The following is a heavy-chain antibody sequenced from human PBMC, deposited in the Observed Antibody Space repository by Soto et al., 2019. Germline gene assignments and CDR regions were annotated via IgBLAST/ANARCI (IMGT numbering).Heavy chain of an antibody. CDR3: AKSPGESYPERRVFDF. D-gene: IGHD3-10*01. CDR1: GFTFSNYA. V-gene: IGHV3-23*01. J-gene: IGHJ4*02. CDR2: ITNSGGDT. Sequence: PGGSLRLSCAASGFTFSNYAMTWVRQAPGEGLEWVSVITNSGGDTLHADSVKGRFTIFRDNSKNTLYLQMNSLRAEDTAIYYCAKSPGESYPERRVFDFWGQGTRVTVSS.